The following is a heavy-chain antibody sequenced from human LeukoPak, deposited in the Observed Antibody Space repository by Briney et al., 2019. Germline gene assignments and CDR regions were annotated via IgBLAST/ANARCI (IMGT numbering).Heavy chain of an antibody. D-gene: IGHD4-23*01. CDR3: ARRAIGGNPFDY. J-gene: IGHJ4*02. Sequence: SETLSLTCTVSGGSISNYYWSWIRQPPGKGLEWIGYIYYSGSTNYNPSLKSRVTISVDTSKNQFSLKLSSVTAADTAVYYCARRAIGGNPFDYWGQGTLVTVSS. CDR2: IYYSGST. V-gene: IGHV4-59*08. CDR1: GGSISNYY.